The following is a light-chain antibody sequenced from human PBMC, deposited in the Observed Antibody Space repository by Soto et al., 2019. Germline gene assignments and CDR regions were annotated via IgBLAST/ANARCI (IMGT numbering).Light chain of an antibody. Sequence: QSVLTQPPAASGSPGQSVTISCTGGSSDIGGYNYVSWYQQRPGKVPRLIIYEVTKRPSGVPDRFSGSKSGNTASLTVSGLQADDEADYYCSSYTNINTRACIFGTGTKVTVL. CDR2: EVT. J-gene: IGLJ1*01. CDR1: SSDIGGYNY. CDR3: SSYTNINTRACI. V-gene: IGLV2-8*01.